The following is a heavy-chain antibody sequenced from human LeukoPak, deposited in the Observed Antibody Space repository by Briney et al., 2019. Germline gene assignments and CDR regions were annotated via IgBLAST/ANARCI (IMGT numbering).Heavy chain of an antibody. V-gene: IGHV4-59*01. CDR1: DGSISSYY. CDR2: IYYRGST. J-gene: IGHJ3*02. Sequence: QVQLQESGPGLVKPSETLSLTCTVSDGSISSYYWSWIRQPPGQCLEWIGYIYYRGSTNYNPSLKSRVTISVDTSKNQFSLKLSSVTAADTAVYYCARESEGDAFDIWGQGTMVTVSS. CDR3: ARESEGDAFDI.